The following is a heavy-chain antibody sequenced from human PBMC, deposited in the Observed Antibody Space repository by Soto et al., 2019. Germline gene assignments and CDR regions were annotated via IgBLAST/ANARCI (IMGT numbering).Heavy chain of an antibody. Sequence: SETLSLTCNVSGDSRSNSYWTWIRQPPGKGLEWIGYTSFSGITNYNPPLKGRVTISVDTSQKQVALKLKSVTAADTAVYYCARQKGFCIGNRCHFWVVYWGRGTLVTVSS. CDR3: ARQKGFCIGNRCHFWVVY. D-gene: IGHD2-15*01. V-gene: IGHV4-59*01. CDR2: TSFSGIT. CDR1: GDSRSNSY. J-gene: IGHJ4*01.